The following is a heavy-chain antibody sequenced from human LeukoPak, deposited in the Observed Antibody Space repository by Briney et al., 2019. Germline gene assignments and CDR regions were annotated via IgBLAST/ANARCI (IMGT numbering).Heavy chain of an antibody. Sequence: ASVKVSCKASGYSFTGYYVHWVRQAPGQGLEWMGWINPNSGGTNYAQKFQGRVTMTRDTSISTAYMELSRLRSDDTAVYYCARGDIVVLPAGIPHNWFDPWGQGTLVTVSS. J-gene: IGHJ5*02. V-gene: IGHV1-2*02. CDR2: INPNSGGT. CDR3: ARGDIVVLPAGIPHNWFDP. D-gene: IGHD2-2*02. CDR1: GYSFTGYY.